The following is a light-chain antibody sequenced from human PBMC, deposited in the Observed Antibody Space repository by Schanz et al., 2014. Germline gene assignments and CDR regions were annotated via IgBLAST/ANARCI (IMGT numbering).Light chain of an antibody. Sequence: QSVLTQPPSASGSPGQSVTISCTGTSSDVGAYNFVSWYEQHPGKAPKLMINEVNKRPSGVPDRFSGSKSGTSASLAISGLQSEDEADYYCAAWDDSLNGYVFGTGTKLTVL. CDR1: SSDVGAYNF. V-gene: IGLV2-8*01. J-gene: IGLJ1*01. CDR3: AAWDDSLNGYV. CDR2: EVN.